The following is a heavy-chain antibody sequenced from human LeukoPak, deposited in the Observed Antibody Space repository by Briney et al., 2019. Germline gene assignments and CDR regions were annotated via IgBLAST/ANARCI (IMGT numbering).Heavy chain of an antibody. Sequence: GGSLTLSCAASGLTFNNYGMHWPRQAPGRGLEWGAVISYDGSNKFYADSVKGRFTISRDNSRNTLYLQMNSLRTEDTAVYYCAKYPRDYGDYYDYGMDVWGQRTTATVSS. J-gene: IGHJ6*01. D-gene: IGHD4-17*01. CDR2: ISYDGSNK. V-gene: IGHV3-30*18. CDR3: AKYPRDYGDYYDYGMDV. CDR1: GLTFNNYG.